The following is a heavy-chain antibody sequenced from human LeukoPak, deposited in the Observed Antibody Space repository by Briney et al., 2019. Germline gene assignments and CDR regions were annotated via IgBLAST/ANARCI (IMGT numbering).Heavy chain of an antibody. Sequence: PSETLSLTCTVSGGSISSSSYYWGWIRQPPGKGLEWIGSIYYSGSTYYNPSLKSRVTISVDTSKNQFSLKLSSVTAADTAVYYCARTYYYGSGRPYWGQGTLVTVSS. V-gene: IGHV4-39*01. CDR3: ARTYYYGSGRPY. D-gene: IGHD3-10*01. J-gene: IGHJ4*02. CDR2: IYYSGST. CDR1: GGSISSSSYY.